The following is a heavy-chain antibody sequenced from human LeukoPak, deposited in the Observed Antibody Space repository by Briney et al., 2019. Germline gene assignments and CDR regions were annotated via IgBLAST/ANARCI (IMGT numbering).Heavy chain of an antibody. CDR3: ARGKAHNWFDP. CDR1: GGSISSSSYY. CDR2: IYYSGST. J-gene: IGHJ5*02. V-gene: IGHV4-39*07. Sequence: SETLSLTCTVSGGSISSSSYYWGWIRQPQGKGLEWIGSIYYSGSTYYNPSLKSRVTISVDTSKNQFSLKLSSVTAADTAVYYCARGKAHNWFDPWGQGTLVTVSS.